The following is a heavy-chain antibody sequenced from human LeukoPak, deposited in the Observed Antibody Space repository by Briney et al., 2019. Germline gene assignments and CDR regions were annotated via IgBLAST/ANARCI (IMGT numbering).Heavy chain of an antibody. CDR2: INPRGGST. J-gene: IGHJ3*02. Sequence: ASVKVSCKASGYIFTGYYIHWVRQAPGQGLEWMGWINPRGGSTSYAQKFQGRVTMTRDMSTSTVYMELSSLRSEDTAVYYCAVPGSPADDAFDIWGQGTMVTVSS. D-gene: IGHD1-26*01. V-gene: IGHV1-46*01. CDR1: GYIFTGYY. CDR3: AVPGSPADDAFDI.